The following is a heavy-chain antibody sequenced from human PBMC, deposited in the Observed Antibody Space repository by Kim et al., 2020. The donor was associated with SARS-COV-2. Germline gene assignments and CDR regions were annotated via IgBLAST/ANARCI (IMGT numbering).Heavy chain of an antibody. D-gene: IGHD5-12*01. J-gene: IGHJ4*02. CDR3: ARSTFGDGYNYPFDY. Sequence: PSPKSRVTISVDTSKNQSSLKLSSVTAADTAVYYCARSTFGDGYNYPFDYWGQGTLVTVSS. V-gene: IGHV4-59*01.